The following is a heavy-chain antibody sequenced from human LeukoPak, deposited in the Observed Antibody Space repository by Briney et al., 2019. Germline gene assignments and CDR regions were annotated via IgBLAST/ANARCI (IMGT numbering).Heavy chain of an antibody. J-gene: IGHJ4*02. D-gene: IGHD1-26*01. V-gene: IGHV4-38-2*01. CDR3: ARPGSGSRVRFDY. Sequence: SETLSLTCAVSGYSISNGYYWVWIRHPPGRGLEWIDSLYHSDSAYYNTSLRSRVSMSVDTSKNQFSLTLSFVTAADTAVYYCARPGSGSRVRFDYWGQGTLVTVSS. CDR1: GYSISNGYY. CDR2: LYHSDSA.